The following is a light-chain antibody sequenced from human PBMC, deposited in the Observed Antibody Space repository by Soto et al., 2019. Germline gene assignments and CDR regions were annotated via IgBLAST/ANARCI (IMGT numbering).Light chain of an antibody. CDR3: QTWGTGRASVV. CDR2: VNSGGSH. V-gene: IGLV4-69*01. Sequence: QTVVTQSPSASASLGASVKLTCTLSSGHSNYAIAWHQQQPEKGPRYLMKVNSGGSHIKGDGIPDRFSGSSSGAERYLFISSLQSEDEADYYCQTWGTGRASVVFGGGTKLTVL. CDR1: SGHSNYA. J-gene: IGLJ7*01.